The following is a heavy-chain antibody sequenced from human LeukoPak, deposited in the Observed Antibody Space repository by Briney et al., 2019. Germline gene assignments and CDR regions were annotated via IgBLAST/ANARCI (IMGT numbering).Heavy chain of an antibody. CDR1: GFTFDDYA. CDR2: ISWNSGSI. Sequence: GRSLRLSRAASGFTFDDYAMHWVRQAPGKGLEWVSGISWNSGSIGYADSVKGRFTISRDNAKNSLYLQMNSLRAEDTALYYCAKDMDMITFEGALDYWGQGTLVTVSS. D-gene: IGHD3-16*01. V-gene: IGHV3-9*01. J-gene: IGHJ4*02. CDR3: AKDMDMITFEGALDY.